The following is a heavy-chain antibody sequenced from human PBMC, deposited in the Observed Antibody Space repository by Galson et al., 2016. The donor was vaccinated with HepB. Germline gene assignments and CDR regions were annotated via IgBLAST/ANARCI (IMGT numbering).Heavy chain of an antibody. V-gene: IGHV5-51*01. Sequence: QSGAEVKKPGESLKISCTGSGYSFTNYWIGWVRQMPGKGLEWMGIIYPADSDTRYSQSFRGPFTISADKSISTANLQWSNLKASDTAMYYCARSNDTYYYDSRGYYKYAMDVWGQGTTVTVSS. CDR3: ARSNDTYYYDSRGYYKYAMDV. D-gene: IGHD3-22*01. CDR2: IYPADSDT. J-gene: IGHJ6*02. CDR1: GYSFTNYW.